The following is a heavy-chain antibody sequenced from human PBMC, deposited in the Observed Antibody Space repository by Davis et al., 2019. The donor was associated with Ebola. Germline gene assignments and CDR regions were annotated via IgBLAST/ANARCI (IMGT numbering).Heavy chain of an antibody. CDR3: ARERGDPSYYYYGMDV. J-gene: IGHJ6*02. D-gene: IGHD3-10*01. CDR1: GGTFSSYA. CDR2: IIPIFGTA. Sequence: AASVKVSCKASGGTFSSYAISWVRQAPGQGLEWMGGIIPIFGTANYAQKFQGRVTMTRDTSTSTVYMELSSLRSEDTAVYYCARERGDPSYYYYGMDVWGQGTTVTVSS. V-gene: IGHV1-69*05.